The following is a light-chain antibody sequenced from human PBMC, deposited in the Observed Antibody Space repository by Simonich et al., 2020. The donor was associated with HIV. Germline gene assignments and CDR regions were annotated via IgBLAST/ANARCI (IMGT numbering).Light chain of an antibody. CDR2: VAS. CDR3: QQYNNWPSPFT. CDR1: PNVASN. Sequence: IVMTQSPATLSVSPGERSTLSCWVSPNVASNLSWYQQKPGQAPRLLIYVASSRATGIPAGCRGSGFGTEFTLTISSMQSEDCAVYYCQQYNNWPSPFTFGPGTKVDIE. V-gene: IGKV3-15*01. J-gene: IGKJ3*01.